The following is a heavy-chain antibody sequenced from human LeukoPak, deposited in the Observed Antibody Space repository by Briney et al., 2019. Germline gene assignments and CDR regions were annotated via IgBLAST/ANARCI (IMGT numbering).Heavy chain of an antibody. J-gene: IGHJ4*02. V-gene: IGHV1-8*01. CDR3: ARYGSPIPPPLQNYYDSSGYPYYFDY. Sequence: GASVKVTCKASGYTFTSYDINWVRQATGQGLEWMGWMNPNSGNTGYAQKFQGRVTMTRNTSISTAYMEPSSLRSEDTAVYYCARYGSPIPPPLQNYYDSSGYPYYFDYWGQGTLVTVSS. CDR1: GYTFTSYD. CDR2: MNPNSGNT. D-gene: IGHD3-22*01.